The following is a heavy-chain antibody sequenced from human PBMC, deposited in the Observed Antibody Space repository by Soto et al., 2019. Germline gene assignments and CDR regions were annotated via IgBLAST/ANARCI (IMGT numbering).Heavy chain of an antibody. V-gene: IGHV1-3*01. CDR2: INAGNGNT. J-gene: IGHJ3*02. Sequence: ASVKVSCKASGYTFTSYAMHWVRQAPGQRLEWMGWINAGNGNTKYSQKFQDRVTITRDTSASTAYMELSSLRSEDTAVYYCARVGESDAFDIWGQGTMVTVSS. CDR1: GYTFTSYA. CDR3: ARVGESDAFDI. D-gene: IGHD3-10*01.